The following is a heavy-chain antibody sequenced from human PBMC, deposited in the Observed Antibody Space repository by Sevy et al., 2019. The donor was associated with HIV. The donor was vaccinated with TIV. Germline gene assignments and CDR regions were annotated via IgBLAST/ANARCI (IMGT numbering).Heavy chain of an antibody. D-gene: IGHD2-15*01. J-gene: IGHJ4*02. CDR2: IYYSGST. V-gene: IGHV4-31*01. CDR1: GGSISSGGYY. Sequence: SETLSLTCTASGGSISSGGYYWSWIRQHPGKGLEWIGYIYYSGSTYYNPSLKSQVTISVDTSKNQFSLKLSSVTAADTAVYYWARDSGKDGHHFDYWGQGTLVTVSS. CDR3: ARDSGKDGHHFDY.